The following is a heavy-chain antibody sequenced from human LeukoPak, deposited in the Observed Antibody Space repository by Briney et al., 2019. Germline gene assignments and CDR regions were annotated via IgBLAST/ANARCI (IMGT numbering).Heavy chain of an antibody. CDR2: IYYSGST. V-gene: IGHV4-59*01. Sequence: SETLSLTCTVSGGSISSYYWSWIRQPPGKGLEWIGYIYYSGSTSYNPSLKSRVTISVDTSKNQFSLKLSSVTAADTAVYYCAREVRYYDSSGYSFDYWGQGTLVTVSS. J-gene: IGHJ4*02. CDR1: GGSISSYY. D-gene: IGHD3-22*01. CDR3: AREVRYYDSSGYSFDY.